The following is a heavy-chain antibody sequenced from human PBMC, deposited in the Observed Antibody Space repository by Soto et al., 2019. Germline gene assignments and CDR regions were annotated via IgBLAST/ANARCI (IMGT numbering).Heavy chain of an antibody. Sequence: GSLRLSCAASGFTFSSYSMNWVRQAPGKGLEWVSSISSSSSYIYYADSVKGRFTISRDNAKNSLYLQMNSLRAEDTAVYYCARGNWNDGEYNWFDPWGQGTMVTVYS. D-gene: IGHD1-20*01. CDR2: ISSSSSYI. V-gene: IGHV3-21*01. J-gene: IGHJ5*02. CDR1: GFTFSSYS. CDR3: ARGNWNDGEYNWFDP.